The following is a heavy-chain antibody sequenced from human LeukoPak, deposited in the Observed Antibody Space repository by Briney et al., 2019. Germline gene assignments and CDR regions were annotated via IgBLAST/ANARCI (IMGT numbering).Heavy chain of an antibody. CDR1: GFTFSHYN. V-gene: IGHV3-48*01. CDR3: ARVPYDTSARYMRYFDS. CDR2: ISSRSSTI. J-gene: IGHJ4*02. Sequence: QPGGSLRLSCAASGFTFSHYNMNWVRQAPGKGLEWVSYISSRSSTIHYADSVKGRFTISRDNAKNSLYLQMNSLRAEDTAVYYCARVPYDTSARYMRYFDSWGQGSLVTVSS. D-gene: IGHD3-22*01.